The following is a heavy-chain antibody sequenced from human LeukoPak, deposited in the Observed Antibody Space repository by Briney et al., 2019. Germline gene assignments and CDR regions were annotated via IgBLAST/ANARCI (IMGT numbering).Heavy chain of an antibody. CDR2: IYYSWST. CDR1: GGSISSYY. V-gene: IGHV4-59*01. D-gene: IGHD3-22*01. CDR3: ARGPRTNYDSSGYPQYYFDY. Sequence: PSETLSLTCTVSGGSISSYYWSWIRQPPGKGLEWIGYIYYSWSTNYNPSLKSRVTISVDTSKNQFSLKLSSVTAADTAVYYCARGPRTNYDSSGYPQYYFDYWGQGTLVTVSS. J-gene: IGHJ4*02.